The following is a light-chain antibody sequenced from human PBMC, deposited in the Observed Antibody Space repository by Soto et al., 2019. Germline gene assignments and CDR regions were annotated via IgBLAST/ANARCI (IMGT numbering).Light chain of an antibody. CDR2: AAS. CDR1: QGIRND. V-gene: IGKV1-6*01. Sequence: AIQMPQSPSSLSASVGDRVTITCRASQGIRNDLGWYQRKPGKAPKLLIYAASSLQSGVQSRFSGSGSGTDFTLTISSLQPEDFATYYCLQDYHYPLTFGQGTKVDIK. J-gene: IGKJ1*01. CDR3: LQDYHYPLT.